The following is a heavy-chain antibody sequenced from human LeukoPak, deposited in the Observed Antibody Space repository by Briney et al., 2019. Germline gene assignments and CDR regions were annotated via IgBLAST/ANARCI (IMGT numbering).Heavy chain of an antibody. Sequence: GGSLRLSCAASGFTFSSYWMHWVRKAPGRGLVWVSRINSDGSTTDYADSVKGRFTISRDNAKNTLYLQMNSLRAEDTAVYYCARDNSLPDYWGQGTLVTVTS. V-gene: IGHV3-74*01. J-gene: IGHJ4*02. CDR3: ARDNSLPDY. CDR2: INSDGSTT. CDR1: GFTFSSYW. D-gene: IGHD5-18*01.